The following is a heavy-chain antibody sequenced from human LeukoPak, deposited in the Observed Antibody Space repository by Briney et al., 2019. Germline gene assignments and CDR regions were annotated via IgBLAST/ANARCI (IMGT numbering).Heavy chain of an antibody. D-gene: IGHD1-26*01. V-gene: IGHV3-11*01. CDR1: GFTFSDYY. Sequence: GSLRLSCAASGFTFSDYYMSWIRQAPGKGLEWVSYISSSGSTIYYADSVKGRFTISRGNAKNSLYLQMNSLRAEDTAVYYCARRTGDSYYFDYWGQGTLVTVSS. CDR2: ISSSGSTI. J-gene: IGHJ4*02. CDR3: ARRTGDSYYFDY.